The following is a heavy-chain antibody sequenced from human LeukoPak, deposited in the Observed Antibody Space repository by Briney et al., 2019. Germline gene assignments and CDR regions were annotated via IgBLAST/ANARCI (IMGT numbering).Heavy chain of an antibody. CDR2: IYYIGRT. J-gene: IGHJ6*03. V-gene: IGHV4-61*10. CDR3: AKSQYYYGSGSHMDV. D-gene: IGHD3-10*01. Sequence: SETLSLTCTVSGGSISSGGYFWSWIRQPAGKGLEWIGYIYYIGRTNYNPSLKSRVTISVDTSKNQFSLKLSSVTAADTAVYYCAKSQYYYGSGSHMDVWGKGTTVTISS. CDR1: GGSISSGGYF.